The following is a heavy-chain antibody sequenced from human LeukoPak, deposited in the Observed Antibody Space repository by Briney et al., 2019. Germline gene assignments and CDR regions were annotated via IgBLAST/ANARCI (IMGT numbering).Heavy chain of an antibody. Sequence: ASVKVSCKASGYTFTGYYMHWVRQAPGQGLEWMGWINPNSGGTNYAQKFQGRVTMTRDTSISTAYMELSRLRSDDTAVYYCARVWAYYDSSGYYYYWGQGTPVTVSS. J-gene: IGHJ4*02. V-gene: IGHV1-2*02. CDR2: INPNSGGT. D-gene: IGHD3-22*01. CDR1: GYTFTGYY. CDR3: ARVWAYYDSSGYYYY.